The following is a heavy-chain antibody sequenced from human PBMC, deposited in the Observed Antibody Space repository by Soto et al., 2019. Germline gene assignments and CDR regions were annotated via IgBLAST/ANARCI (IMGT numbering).Heavy chain of an antibody. J-gene: IGHJ4*02. D-gene: IGHD3-22*01. V-gene: IGHV1-3*01. CDR2: INAGNGDT. CDR1: GYTFTSYP. CDR3: ARDWTHYDSSGPGDY. Sequence: ASVKVSCKASGYTFTSYPMHWVRQAPGQRLEWMGWINAGNGDTKYSQKFQGRVTITRDTSAIKAYMELSSLRSEDTAVYYCARDWTHYDSSGPGDYWGQGTLVTVSS.